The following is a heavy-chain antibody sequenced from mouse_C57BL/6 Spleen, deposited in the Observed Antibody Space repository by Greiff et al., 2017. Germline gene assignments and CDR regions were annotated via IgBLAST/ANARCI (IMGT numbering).Heavy chain of an antibody. CDR1: GYAFSSSW. V-gene: IGHV1-82*01. CDR2: IYPGDGDT. J-gene: IGHJ3*01. CDR3: AREDYGNYLAWFAY. D-gene: IGHD2-1*01. Sequence: QVQLKQSGPELVKPGASVKISCKASGYAFSSSWMNWVKQRPGKGLEWIGRIYPGDGDTNYNGKFKGKATLTADKSSSTAYMQLSSLTSEDSAVYFCAREDYGNYLAWFAYWGQGTLVTVSA.